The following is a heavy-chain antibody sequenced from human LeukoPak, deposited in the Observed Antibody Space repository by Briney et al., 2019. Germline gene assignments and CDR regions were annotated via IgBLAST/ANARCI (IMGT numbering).Heavy chain of an antibody. CDR3: ARSPLLGYCSGGSCNWFDP. CDR2: IYYSGST. J-gene: IGHJ5*02. V-gene: IGHV4-59*08. D-gene: IGHD2-15*01. CDR1: GGSISSYY. Sequence: SETLSLTCTVSGGSISSYYWSWIRQPPGKGLEWIGYIYYSGSTNYNPSLKSRVTISVDTSKNQFSLKLSSVTAADTAVYYCARSPLLGYCSGGSCNWFDPWGQGTLVTVSS.